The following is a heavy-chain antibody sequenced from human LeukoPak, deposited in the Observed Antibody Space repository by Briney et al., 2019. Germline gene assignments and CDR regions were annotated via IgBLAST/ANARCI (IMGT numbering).Heavy chain of an antibody. J-gene: IGHJ4*02. CDR3: ASYPRYISSPPFDY. V-gene: IGHV1-2*02. D-gene: IGHD5-12*01. Sequence: ASVKVSCKAYGYTFTGQYMHWVRQAPGQGLEWMGWINPNTGDTNYAQKFQGSVTMTRDTAISTAYLELSRLASDDTAVYYCASYPRYISSPPFDYWGQGTLVTVSS. CDR2: INPNTGDT. CDR1: GYTFTGQY.